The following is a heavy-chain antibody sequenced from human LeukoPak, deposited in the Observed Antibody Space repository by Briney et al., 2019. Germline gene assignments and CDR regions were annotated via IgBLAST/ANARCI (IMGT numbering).Heavy chain of an antibody. V-gene: IGHV4-34*01. Sequence: SETLSLTCAVYGGSFSGYYWSWIRQPPGKGLEWIGEINHSGSTNYNPSLKSRVTISVDTSKNQFSLKLSSVTAADTAVYYCARVATNDNWFDPWGQGTLVTVSS. CDR2: INHSGST. D-gene: IGHD5-12*01. CDR3: ARVATNDNWFDP. CDR1: GGSFSGYY. J-gene: IGHJ5*02.